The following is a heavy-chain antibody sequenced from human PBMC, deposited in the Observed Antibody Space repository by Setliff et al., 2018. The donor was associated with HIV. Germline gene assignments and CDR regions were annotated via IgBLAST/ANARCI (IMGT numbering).Heavy chain of an antibody. CDR1: GFAFGNYA. CDR3: ASPNSPYGASYAFDI. V-gene: IGHV3-30*04. J-gene: IGHJ3*02. CDR2: VSYDGTNT. Sequence: SCAASGFAFGNYAMHWVRQAPGEGLEWVAIVSYDGTNTYCADSVKGRFTISRDNSENTLYLQMNSLRTEDTAVYYCASPNSPYGASYAFDIWGQGTLVTVSS. D-gene: IGHD4-17*01.